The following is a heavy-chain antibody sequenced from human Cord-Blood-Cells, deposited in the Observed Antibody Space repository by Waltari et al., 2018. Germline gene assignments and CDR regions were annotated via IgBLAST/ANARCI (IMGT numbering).Heavy chain of an antibody. Sequence: QVQLVESGGGVVQPGRSLRLSCAASGFTFSSYGMHWVRQAPGKGLEGVAVISYDGSNKYYADSVKGRFTISRDNSKNTLYLQMNSLRAEDTAVYYCAREYYDFWSGYYNWFDPWGQGTLVTVSS. CDR3: AREYYDFWSGYYNWFDP. D-gene: IGHD3-3*01. J-gene: IGHJ5*02. V-gene: IGHV3-30*03. CDR2: ISYDGSNK. CDR1: GFTFSSYG.